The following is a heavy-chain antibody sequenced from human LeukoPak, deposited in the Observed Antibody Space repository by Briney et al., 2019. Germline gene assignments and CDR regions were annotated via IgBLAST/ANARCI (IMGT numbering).Heavy chain of an antibody. D-gene: IGHD2-15*01. J-gene: IGHJ4*02. CDR1: GGSINSYY. Sequence: SETLSLTCTVSGGSINSYYWSWIRQPPGKGLEWIGYAYYSGHTNYNSSLKSRVTMSLDTSKSQFSLRLSSVTAADTAVYFCARHPFATPFDYWGPGTLVTVSS. V-gene: IGHV4-59*08. CDR3: ARHPFATPFDY. CDR2: AYYSGHT.